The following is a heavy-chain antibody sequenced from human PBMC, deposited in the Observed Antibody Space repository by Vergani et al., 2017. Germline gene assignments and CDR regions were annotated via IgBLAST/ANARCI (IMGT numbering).Heavy chain of an antibody. Sequence: QVQLQESGPGLVKPSQTLSLTCTVSGGSISSGSYYWNWIRPPAGKGLEWIGRIYTGGSTNYNSSLKSRVTISLDTSKNQFSLKLSSVTAADAAVYYCAREDRYCSGGSCYSWGQGTLVTVSS. D-gene: IGHD2-15*01. CDR3: AREDRYCSGGSCYS. CDR2: IYTGGST. V-gene: IGHV4-61*02. J-gene: IGHJ4*02. CDR1: GGSISSGSYY.